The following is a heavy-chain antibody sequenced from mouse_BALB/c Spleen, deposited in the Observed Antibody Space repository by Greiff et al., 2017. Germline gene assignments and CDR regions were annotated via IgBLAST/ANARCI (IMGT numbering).Heavy chain of an antibody. Sequence: EVKVEESGGGLVKPGGSLKLSCAASGFAFSSYDMSWVRQTPEKRLEWVAYISSGGGSTYYPDTVKGRFTISRDNAKNTLYLQMSSLKSEDTAMYYCARHPTYDYDWYFDVWGAGTTVTVSS. D-gene: IGHD2-4*01. CDR2: ISSGGGST. J-gene: IGHJ1*01. V-gene: IGHV5-12-1*01. CDR1: GFAFSSYD. CDR3: ARHPTYDYDWYFDV.